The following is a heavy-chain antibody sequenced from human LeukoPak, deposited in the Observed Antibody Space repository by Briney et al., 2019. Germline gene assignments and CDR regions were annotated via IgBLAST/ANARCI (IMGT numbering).Heavy chain of an antibody. V-gene: IGHV1-46*01. CDR2: INPSGGST. J-gene: IGHJ5*02. Sequence: ASVKVSCKASGYTFASHYMHWVRQAPGQGLEWMGIINPSGGSTSYAQKSQGRVTMTRDTSTSTVYMELRSLRSEHTAVYYCATARRLEGYCSSITCLVPYNWLDPWGQGTLVTVSS. CDR3: ATARRLEGYCSSITCLVPYNWLDP. D-gene: IGHD2-2*01. CDR1: GYTFASHY.